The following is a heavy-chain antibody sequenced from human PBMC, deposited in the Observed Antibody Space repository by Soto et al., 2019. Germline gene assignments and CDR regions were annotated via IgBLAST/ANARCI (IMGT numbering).Heavy chain of an antibody. CDR1: GFTFSSYG. Sequence: GGSLRLSCAASGFTFSSYGMHWVRQAPGKGLEWVAVISYDGSNKYYADSVKGRFTISRDNSKNTLYLQMNSLRAEDTAVYYCAKDKWGYYDSSGYLDYWGQGTLVTVSS. CDR2: ISYDGSNK. D-gene: IGHD3-22*01. CDR3: AKDKWGYYDSSGYLDY. J-gene: IGHJ4*02. V-gene: IGHV3-30*18.